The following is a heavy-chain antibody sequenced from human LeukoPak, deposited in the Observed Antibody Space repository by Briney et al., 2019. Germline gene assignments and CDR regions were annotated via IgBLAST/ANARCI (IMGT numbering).Heavy chain of an antibody. J-gene: IGHJ4*02. CDR2: LKQDGSGT. Sequence: PGGSLRLSCAASGFTFSTYWMSWVRQAPGKGLEWVATLKQDGSGTYYVDSVKGRFTISRDNAKNSLYLQMNSLRAEDTAVYYCARERLYDSETKGFEYWGRGTLVTVSS. CDR1: GFTFSTYW. CDR3: ARERLYDSETKGFEY. V-gene: IGHV3-7*01. D-gene: IGHD3-3*01.